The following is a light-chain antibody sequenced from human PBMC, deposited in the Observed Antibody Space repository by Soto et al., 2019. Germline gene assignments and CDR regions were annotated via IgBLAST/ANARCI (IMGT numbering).Light chain of an antibody. CDR2: AAS. V-gene: IGKV1-27*01. CDR3: QKYNSALWT. J-gene: IGKJ1*01. CDR1: QGISNY. Sequence: DLQMTQSPSSLSASVGDRVTITCRASQGISNYLAWYQQKPGKVPKLLIYAASTLQSGVPSRFSCSGSGTDCTLNTSSLQPEDVATYHCQKYNSALWTFGQGTKVEIK.